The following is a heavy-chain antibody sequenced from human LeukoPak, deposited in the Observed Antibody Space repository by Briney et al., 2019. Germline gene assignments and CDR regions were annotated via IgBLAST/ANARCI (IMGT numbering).Heavy chain of an antibody. V-gene: IGHV4-59*01. Sequence: SETLSLTCTVSGGSISSYYWSWIRQPPGKGLEWIGYIYYSGSTNYNPSLKSRVTISVDTSKNQFSLKLSSVTAAETAVYYCARVTYNYDSSGYYFDYWGQGTLVTVSS. J-gene: IGHJ4*02. D-gene: IGHD3-22*01. CDR3: ARVTYNYDSSGYYFDY. CDR1: GGSISSYY. CDR2: IYYSGST.